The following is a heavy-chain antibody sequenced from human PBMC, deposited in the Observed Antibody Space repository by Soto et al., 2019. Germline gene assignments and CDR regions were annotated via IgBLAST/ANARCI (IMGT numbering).Heavy chain of an antibody. V-gene: IGHV4-59*01. Sequence: SETLSLTCTVSGGSISSYYWSWIRQPPGKGLEWIGYIYYSGSTNYNPSLKSRVTISVDTSKNQSSLKLSSVTAAATAVYYCARGGWALVPRLPAAIDPFDIWGQGTMVTVSS. CDR2: IYYSGST. CDR3: ARGGWALVPRLPAAIDPFDI. D-gene: IGHD2-2*01. J-gene: IGHJ3*02. CDR1: GGSISSYY.